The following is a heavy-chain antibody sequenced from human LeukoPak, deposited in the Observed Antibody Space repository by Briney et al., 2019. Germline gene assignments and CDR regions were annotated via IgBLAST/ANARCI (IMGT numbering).Heavy chain of an antibody. D-gene: IGHD6-19*01. CDR3: TRLQIAVAGPNWSDP. Sequence: GGSLRLSCAASKFTFSSYWMSWVRQAPGKGLEWVANIKQDGSVQFYMDSLKGRFSVSRDNAKNSLYLQMNGLRVEDTAVYYCTRLQIAVAGPNWSDPWGQGTLVTVSS. J-gene: IGHJ5*02. V-gene: IGHV3-7*01. CDR2: IKQDGSVQ. CDR1: KFTFSSYW.